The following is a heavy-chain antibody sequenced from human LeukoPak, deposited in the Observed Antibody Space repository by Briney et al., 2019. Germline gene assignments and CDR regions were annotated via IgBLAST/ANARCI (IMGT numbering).Heavy chain of an antibody. J-gene: IGHJ4*02. Sequence: PSETLSLTCTVSGGSVSTTGYYWAWIRQPPGKGLEWIASIYYSGSTYYNSSLKSRVTISVDTSRNQFSLKLSSVTAADTAVYYCARTYYYGSGSNDYWGQGTLVTVSS. CDR2: IYYSGST. V-gene: IGHV4-39*01. CDR3: ARTYYYGSGSNDY. D-gene: IGHD3-10*01. CDR1: GGSVSTTGYY.